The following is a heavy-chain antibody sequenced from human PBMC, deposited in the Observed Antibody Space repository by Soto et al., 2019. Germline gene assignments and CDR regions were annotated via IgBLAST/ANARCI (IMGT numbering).Heavy chain of an antibody. CDR1: GGSINTGGYC. J-gene: IGHJ4*02. Sequence: QVQLQESGPGLVKPSQTLSLTCTVSGGSINTGGYCWSGIRQHPGKGLDWIGCISYGGSTSYNPSLKRRVTLSVDTSKNQFSLKLTSVTAADTAVYYCSRGILVWGQGALITVSS. CDR2: ISYGGST. CDR3: SRGILV. V-gene: IGHV4-31*03. D-gene: IGHD5-18*01.